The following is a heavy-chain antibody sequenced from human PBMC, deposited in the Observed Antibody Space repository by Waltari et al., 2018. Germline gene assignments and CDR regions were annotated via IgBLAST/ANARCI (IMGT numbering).Heavy chain of an antibody. D-gene: IGHD1-20*01. Sequence: EVQVLESGGGLVQPGGSLRLSCAVSGITLTNYPVNWVRLAPGTGLEGVTAITVNDATYDAAAVEGRFTLSRDPSQNTVSLLMSGLRAADTVIYYCATPFYNWDDPLYSWGPGTPVTVSS. CDR2: ITVNDAT. V-gene: IGHV3-23*01. CDR3: ATPFYNWDDPLYS. J-gene: IGHJ4*02. CDR1: GITLTNYP.